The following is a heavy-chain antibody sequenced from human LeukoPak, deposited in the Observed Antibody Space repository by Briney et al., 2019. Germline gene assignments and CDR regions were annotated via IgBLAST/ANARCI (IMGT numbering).Heavy chain of an antibody. CDR1: GFTFSSYA. CDR2: ISYDGSNK. D-gene: IGHD6-13*01. Sequence: GGSLRLSCAASGFTFSSYAMHWVRRAPGKGLEWVAVISYDGSNKYYADSVKGRFTISRDNSKNTLYLQMNSLRAEDTAVYYCARALYSGYSSSWYDYWGQGTLVTVSS. V-gene: IGHV3-30-3*01. J-gene: IGHJ4*02. CDR3: ARALYSGYSSSWYDY.